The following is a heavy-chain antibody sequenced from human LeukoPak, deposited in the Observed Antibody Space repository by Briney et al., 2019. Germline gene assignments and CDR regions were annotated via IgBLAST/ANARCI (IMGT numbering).Heavy chain of an antibody. CDR2: MYYSGST. D-gene: IGHD3-16*01. J-gene: IGHJ4*02. CDR3: AGEAWGRLDY. CDR1: GVSIRDYF. Sequence: SETLSLTCTVSGVSIRDYFWTWIRQPPGKGLEWIGYMYYSGSTNYNPSLKSRVTISVDTSKNQFSLKLNSVTAADTAVYYCAGEAWGRLDYWGQGTLITVSS. V-gene: IGHV4-59*01.